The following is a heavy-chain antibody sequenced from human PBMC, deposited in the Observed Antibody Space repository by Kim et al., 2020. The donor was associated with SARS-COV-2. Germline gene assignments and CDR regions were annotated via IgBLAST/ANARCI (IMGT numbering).Heavy chain of an antibody. J-gene: IGHJ6*03. CDR1: GFTVSSNY. CDR3: ARDYGDYVGHGDYYYYMDV. V-gene: IGHV3-53*04. Sequence: GGSLRLSCAASGFTVSSNYMSWVRQAPGKGLEWVSVIYSGGSTYYADSVKGRFTISRHNSKNTLYLQMNSLRAEDTAVYYCARDYGDYVGHGDYYYYMDVWGKGTTVTVSS. D-gene: IGHD4-17*01. CDR2: IYSGGST.